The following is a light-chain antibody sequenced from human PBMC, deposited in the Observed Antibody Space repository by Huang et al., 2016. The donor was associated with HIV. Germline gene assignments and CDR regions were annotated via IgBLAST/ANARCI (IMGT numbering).Light chain of an antibody. V-gene: IGKV3-20*01. CDR1: QSVSSSY. CDR3: QQYGSSPVT. Sequence: EIVLTQSPGTLSLSPGERATLSCSASQSVSSSYLAWYQQKPGQAPRLLIYDASSRASGISDRFSGSGSGTDFTLTINRLEPEDFVVYYCQQYGSSPVTFGGGTKVEMK. CDR2: DAS. J-gene: IGKJ4*01.